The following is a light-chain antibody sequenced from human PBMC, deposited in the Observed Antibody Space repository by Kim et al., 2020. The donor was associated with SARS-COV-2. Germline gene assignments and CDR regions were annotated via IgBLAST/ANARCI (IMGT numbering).Light chain of an antibody. CDR3: LQYDNLPYT. CDR2: DAS. CDR1: QNIKKN. Sequence: SASIRDTVIITCQATQNIKKNLNWYQQKPGEAPKLLIYDASILEAGVPSRFSGSGSGTDYALTITSLQPEDIATYYCLQYDNLPYTFGQGTKLEIK. V-gene: IGKV1-33*01. J-gene: IGKJ2*01.